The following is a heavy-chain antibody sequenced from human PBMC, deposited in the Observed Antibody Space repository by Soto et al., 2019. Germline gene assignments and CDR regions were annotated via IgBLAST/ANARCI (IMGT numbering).Heavy chain of an antibody. Sequence: QVQLVESGGGVVQPGRSLRLSCAASGFTFSSYGMHWVRQAPGKGLEWVAVISYDGSNKYYADSVKGRFTISRDNSKNTLYLQMNSLRAEYTAVYYCAKELGYSSGWYIRIGAFDIWGQGTMVTVSS. CDR1: GFTFSSYG. J-gene: IGHJ3*02. D-gene: IGHD6-19*01. CDR3: AKELGYSSGWYIRIGAFDI. CDR2: ISYDGSNK. V-gene: IGHV3-30*18.